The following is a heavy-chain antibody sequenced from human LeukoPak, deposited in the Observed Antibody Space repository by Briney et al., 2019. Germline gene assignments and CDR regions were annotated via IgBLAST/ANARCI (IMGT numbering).Heavy chain of an antibody. Sequence: PGGSLRLSCAASGFTFSSYWMSWVRQAQGKGLEWVANIKQDGSEKYYVDSVKGRFTISRDNAKNSLYLQMNSLRAEDTAVYYCARDIVVVPAAIRGPHWFDPWGQGTLVTVSS. J-gene: IGHJ5*02. D-gene: IGHD2-2*02. V-gene: IGHV3-7*01. CDR1: GFTFSSYW. CDR2: IKQDGSEK. CDR3: ARDIVVVPAAIRGPHWFDP.